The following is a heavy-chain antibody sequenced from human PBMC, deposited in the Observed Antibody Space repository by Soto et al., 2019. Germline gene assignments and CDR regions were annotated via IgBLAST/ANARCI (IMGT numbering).Heavy chain of an antibody. CDR2: ISSSGSTI. Sequence: PGGSLRLSCAASGFTFSDYYMSWIRQAPGKGLEWVSYISSSGSTIYYADSVKGRFTISRDNSKNTLYLQMSSLRAEDTAVYYCASLHDYGDYGDYYYYMDVWGKGTTVTVSS. D-gene: IGHD4-17*01. CDR1: GFTFSDYY. V-gene: IGHV3-11*04. CDR3: ASLHDYGDYGDYYYYMDV. J-gene: IGHJ6*03.